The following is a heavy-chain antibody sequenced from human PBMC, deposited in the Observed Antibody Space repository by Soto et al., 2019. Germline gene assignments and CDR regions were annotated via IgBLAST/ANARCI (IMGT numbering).Heavy chain of an antibody. V-gene: IGHV1-69*13. J-gene: IGHJ5*02. CDR1: GGTFSSYA. Sequence: SVKVSCKASGGTFSSYAISWVRQAPGQGLEWMGGIIPIFGTANYAQKFQGRVTITADESTSTAYMELSSLRSEDTAVYYCARDRGAYYYDSSGPRPENWFDPWGQGTLVTVSS. CDR2: IIPIFGTA. CDR3: ARDRGAYYYDSSGPRPENWFDP. D-gene: IGHD3-22*01.